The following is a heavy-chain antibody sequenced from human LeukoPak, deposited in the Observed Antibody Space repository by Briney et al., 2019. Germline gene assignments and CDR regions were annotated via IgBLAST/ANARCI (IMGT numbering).Heavy chain of an antibody. CDR3: ARSTTVVTPGDY. J-gene: IGHJ4*02. CDR2: ISSSSSYI. D-gene: IGHD4-17*01. Sequence: GGSLRLSCAASGFTFSSYSMNWVRQAPGKGLEWVSSISSSSSYIYYADSVKGRFTISRDNAKNSLYLQMSSLRAEDTAVYYCARSTTVVTPGDYWGQGTLVTVSS. CDR1: GFTFSSYS. V-gene: IGHV3-21*01.